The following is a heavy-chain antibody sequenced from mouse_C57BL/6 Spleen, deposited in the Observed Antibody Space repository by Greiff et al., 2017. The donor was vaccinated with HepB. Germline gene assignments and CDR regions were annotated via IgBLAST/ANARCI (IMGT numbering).Heavy chain of an antibody. J-gene: IGHJ2*01. Sequence: QVQLQQPGAELVKPGASVKLSCKASGYTFTSYWMHWVKQRPGQGLEWIGMIHPNSGSTNYNEKFKSKATLTVDKSSSTAYMQLSSLTSEDSAVYYCARITTVVAPDFDYWGQGTTLTVSS. CDR3: ARITTVVAPDFDY. CDR2: IHPNSGST. D-gene: IGHD1-1*01. CDR1: GYTFTSYW. V-gene: IGHV1-64*01.